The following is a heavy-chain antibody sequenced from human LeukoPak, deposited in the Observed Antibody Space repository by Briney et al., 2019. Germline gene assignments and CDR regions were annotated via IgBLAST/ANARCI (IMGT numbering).Heavy chain of an antibody. CDR1: GFTVSSNY. V-gene: IGHV3-66*01. CDR2: IYSGGST. CDR3: ASETRIYYYYYGMDV. Sequence: GGSLRLSCAASGFTVSSNYMSWVRQAPGKGLEWVSVIYSGGSTYYADSVKGRFTISRDNSKNTLYLQMNSLRAEDTAVYYCASETRIYYYYYGMDVWGQGTTVTVSS. J-gene: IGHJ6*02.